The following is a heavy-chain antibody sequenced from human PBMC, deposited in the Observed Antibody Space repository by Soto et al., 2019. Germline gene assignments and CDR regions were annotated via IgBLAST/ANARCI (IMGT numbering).Heavy chain of an antibody. Sequence: AASVKVSCKASGYTFTGHYIHWVRQAPEQGPEWMGEIGPESGATRYAQKFQGRVTMTRDMSITTVYMELNNLSPDDTAVYYCVRGRSGQIVVFYWGQGTPVTVSS. CDR3: VRGRSGQIVVFY. CDR1: GYTFTGHY. CDR2: IGPESGAT. D-gene: IGHD5-12*01. V-gene: IGHV1-2*02. J-gene: IGHJ4*02.